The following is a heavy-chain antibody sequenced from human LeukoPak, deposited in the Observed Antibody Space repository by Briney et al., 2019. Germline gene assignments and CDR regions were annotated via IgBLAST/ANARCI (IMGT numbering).Heavy chain of an antibody. V-gene: IGHV4-59*01. CDR1: GDSISSYY. Sequence: PSETLSLTCTVSGDSISSYYWSWIRQPPGKGLEWIGYIYYSGSTNYNPSLKSRVTISVDTSKNQFSLKLSSVTAADTAVYYCARGISPSFDIWGQGTMVTVSS. D-gene: IGHD3-3*01. CDR2: IYYSGST. CDR3: ARGISPSFDI. J-gene: IGHJ3*02.